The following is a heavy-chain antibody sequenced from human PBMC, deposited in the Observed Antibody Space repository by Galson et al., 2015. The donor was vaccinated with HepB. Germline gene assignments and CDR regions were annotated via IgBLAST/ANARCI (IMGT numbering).Heavy chain of an antibody. CDR3: TRDDGVLLWFGGEYGMDV. D-gene: IGHD3-10*01. V-gene: IGHV3-49*04. J-gene: IGHJ6*02. CDR2: IRSKAYGGTT. Sequence: SLRLSCAASGFTFGDYAMSWVRQAPGKGLEWVGFIRSKAYGGTTEYAASVKGRFTISRDDSKSIAYLQMTSLKTEDTAVYYCTRDDGVLLWFGGEYGMDVWGQGTTVTVPS. CDR1: GFTFGDYA.